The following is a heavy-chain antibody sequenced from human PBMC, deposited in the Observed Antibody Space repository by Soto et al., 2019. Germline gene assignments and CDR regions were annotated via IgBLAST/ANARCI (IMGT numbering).Heavy chain of an antibody. D-gene: IGHD1-20*01. CDR1: GYTFTSYG. Sequence: QVQLVQSGGEVKKPGASVKVSCKASGYTFTSYGISWVRQAPGQGLEWMGWISAYNGNTNYAQKVMGRVTMTTDTSARTVSMELGTLRSHDTAVYYCAGSGLTGTTALLLLMDVWGKGTTVTVSS. CDR3: AGSGLTGTTALLLLMDV. V-gene: IGHV1-18*01. CDR2: ISAYNGNT. J-gene: IGHJ6*03.